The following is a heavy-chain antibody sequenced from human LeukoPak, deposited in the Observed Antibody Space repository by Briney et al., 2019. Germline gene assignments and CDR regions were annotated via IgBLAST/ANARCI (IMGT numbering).Heavy chain of an antibody. V-gene: IGHV3-48*03. D-gene: IGHD1-26*01. CDR3: AREGGSGSYHYYYYGMDV. CDR2: ISSSGSTI. J-gene: IGHJ6*02. CDR1: GFTFSSYE. Sequence: GGSLRLSCVASGFTFSSYEMNWVRQAPGKGLEWVSYISSSGSTIYYADSVRGRFTISRDNAKNSLYLQMNSLRAEDTAVYYCAREGGSGSYHYYYYGMDVWGQGTTDTVSS.